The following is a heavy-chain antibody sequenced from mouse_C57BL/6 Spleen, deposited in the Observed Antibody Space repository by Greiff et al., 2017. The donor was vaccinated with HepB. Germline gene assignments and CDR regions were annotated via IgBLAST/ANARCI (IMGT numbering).Heavy chain of an antibody. Sequence: VQLQQSGPELVKPGASVKISCKASGYAFSSSWMNWVKQRPGKGLEWIGRIYPGDGDTNYNGKFKGKATLTADKSSSTAYMQLSSLTSEDSAVYFCEMKNYGSSYGGMDYWGQGTSVTVSS. D-gene: IGHD1-1*01. V-gene: IGHV1-82*01. CDR2: IYPGDGDT. CDR1: GYAFSSSW. J-gene: IGHJ4*01. CDR3: EMKNYGSSYGGMDY.